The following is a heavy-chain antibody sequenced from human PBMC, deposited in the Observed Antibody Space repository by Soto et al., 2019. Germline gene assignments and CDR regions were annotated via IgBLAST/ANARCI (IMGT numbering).Heavy chain of an antibody. V-gene: IGHV4-31*03. J-gene: IGHJ3*02. Sequence: SSETLSLTCTVSGGSISSGGYYWSWIRQHPGKGLEWIGYIYYSGSTYYNPSLKSRVTISVDTSKNQFSLKLSSVTAADTAVYYCAKNVTPYYAFDIWGQGTRVTVSS. CDR3: AKNVTPYYAFDI. D-gene: IGHD3-10*01. CDR1: GGSISSGGYY. CDR2: IYYSGST.